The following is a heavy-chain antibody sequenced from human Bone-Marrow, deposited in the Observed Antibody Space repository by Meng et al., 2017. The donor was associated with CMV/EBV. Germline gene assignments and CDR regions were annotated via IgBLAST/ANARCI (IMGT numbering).Heavy chain of an antibody. V-gene: IGHV3-15*01. Sequence: WMSWVRQAPGKGLEWVGRIKSKTDGGTTDYAAPVKGRFTISRDDSKNTLYLQMNSLKTEDTAVYYCTTDRSRLGTGTKHYYYGMDVWGQGTTVTVSS. J-gene: IGHJ6*02. CDR2: IKSKTDGGTT. D-gene: IGHD1-1*01. CDR1: W. CDR3: TTDRSRLGTGTKHYYYGMDV.